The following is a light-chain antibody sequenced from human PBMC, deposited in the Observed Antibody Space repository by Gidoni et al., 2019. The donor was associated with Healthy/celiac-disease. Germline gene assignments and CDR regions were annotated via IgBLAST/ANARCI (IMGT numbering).Light chain of an antibody. CDR1: VLAKKY. V-gene: IGLV3-27*01. CDR2: KDS. Sequence: YELTQPSSVAVSPGQTARITCSGDVLAKKYARWFQQKPGQDPVLVIYKDSERPSWIPELFSGSSSGTTVTLTISGAQVEDEADYYCYSAADNNRVFGGGTKLTVL. CDR3: YSAADNNRV. J-gene: IGLJ3*02.